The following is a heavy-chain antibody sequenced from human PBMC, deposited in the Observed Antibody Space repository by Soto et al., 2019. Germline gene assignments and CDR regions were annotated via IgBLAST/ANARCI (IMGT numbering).Heavy chain of an antibody. CDR2: INPSGGDT. CDR1: GYTFTSYY. CDR3: ARGPRAPPPHDYGLDV. Sequence: GASVKVSCKASGYTFTSYYMHWVRQAPGQGLEWMGIINPSGGDTFYADSVKGRFTISRDNSKNTLYLQMNSLRAEDTAVYYCARGPRAPPPHDYGLDVWGQGTTVTVSS. V-gene: IGHV1-46*04. J-gene: IGHJ6*02.